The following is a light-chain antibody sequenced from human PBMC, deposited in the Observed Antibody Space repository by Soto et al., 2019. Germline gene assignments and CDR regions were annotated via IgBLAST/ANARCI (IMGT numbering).Light chain of an antibody. V-gene: IGKV3-15*01. CDR2: GAS. CDR1: QSVSSN. Sequence: EIVMTQSPATLSVSPGERATISCRASQSVSSNLAWYQQKPGQAPRLLIYGASTRATGIPARFSGSGSGTEFTLTISSLQSEYFAVYYCQQYNNGPRTFGQGTKVDIK. J-gene: IGKJ1*01. CDR3: QQYNNGPRT.